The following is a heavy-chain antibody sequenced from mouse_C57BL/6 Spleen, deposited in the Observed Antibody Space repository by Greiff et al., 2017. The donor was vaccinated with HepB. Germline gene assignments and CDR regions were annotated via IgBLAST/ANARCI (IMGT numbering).Heavy chain of an antibody. Sequence: VQLQQSGPELVKPGASVKIPCKASGYTFTDYNMDWVKQSHGKSLEWIGDINPNNGGTIYNQKSKGKATLTVDKSSSTAYMELRSLTSEDTAVYYCARSDYSNTWFAYWGQGTLVTVSA. J-gene: IGHJ3*01. D-gene: IGHD2-5*01. V-gene: IGHV1-18*01. CDR1: GYTFTDYN. CDR2: INPNNGGT. CDR3: ARSDYSNTWFAY.